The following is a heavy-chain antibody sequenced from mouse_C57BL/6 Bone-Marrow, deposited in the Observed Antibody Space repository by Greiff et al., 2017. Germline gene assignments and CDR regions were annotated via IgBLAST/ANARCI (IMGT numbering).Heavy chain of an antibody. J-gene: IGHJ3*01. V-gene: IGHV1-82*01. D-gene: IGHD2-3*01. CDR3: AREGWLLPWFAY. Sequence: QVQLKESGPELVKPGASVKISCKASGYAFSSSWMNWVKQRPGKGLEWIGRIYPGDGDTNYNGKFKGKATLTADTSSSTAYMQLSSLTSEDSAVYFCAREGWLLPWFAYWGLGTLVTVSA. CDR2: IYPGDGDT. CDR1: GYAFSSSW.